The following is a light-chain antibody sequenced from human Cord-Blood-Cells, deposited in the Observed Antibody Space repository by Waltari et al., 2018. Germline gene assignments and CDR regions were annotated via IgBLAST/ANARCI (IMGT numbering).Light chain of an antibody. CDR1: SSDGGRYNL. Sequence: QSALTQPASASGSPGQSITISCTGTSSDGGRYNLVSWYQQHPGKAPKLMIYEGSNRPSGVSNRFSGSKSGNTASLTISGLQAEDEADYYCCSYAGSSTFGVFGGGTKLTVL. J-gene: IGLJ3*02. CDR2: EGS. V-gene: IGLV2-23*03. CDR3: CSYAGSSTFGV.